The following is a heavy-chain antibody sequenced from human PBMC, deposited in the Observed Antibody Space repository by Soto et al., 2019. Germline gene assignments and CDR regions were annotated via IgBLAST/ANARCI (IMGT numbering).Heavy chain of an antibody. CDR2: IYHNGIT. D-gene: IGHD3-10*01. J-gene: IGHJ6*02. Sequence: PSETLSLTCAVSGASISRGGSSWSWIRQAPGTGLEWIGYIYHNGITNYNPSLKSRVTISVDKSQNQFSLSLNFVTAADTAVYHCARGLAVRGSYGLDVWGQGTTVTVSS. CDR3: ARGLAVRGSYGLDV. CDR1: GASISRGGSS. V-gene: IGHV4-30-2*01.